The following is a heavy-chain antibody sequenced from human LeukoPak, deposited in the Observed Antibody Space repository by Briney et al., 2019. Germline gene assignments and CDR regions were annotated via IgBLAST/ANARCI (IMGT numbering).Heavy chain of an antibody. Sequence: ASVKVSCKASGYTFTGYYMHWVRQAPGQGLEWMGRINPNSGGTNYAQKFQGRVTMTRDTSISTAYMELSRLRSDDTAVYYCARERYSGSSYYYYYYMDVWGKGTTVTVSS. D-gene: IGHD1-26*01. CDR1: GYTFTGYY. CDR2: INPNSGGT. CDR3: ARERYSGSSYYYYYYMDV. J-gene: IGHJ6*03. V-gene: IGHV1-2*06.